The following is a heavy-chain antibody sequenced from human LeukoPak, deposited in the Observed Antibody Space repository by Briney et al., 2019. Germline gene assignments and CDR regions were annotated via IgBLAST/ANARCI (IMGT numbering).Heavy chain of an antibody. V-gene: IGHV3-23*01. CDR1: GFTFSSYA. D-gene: IGHD5-18*01. CDR2: ISGSGGST. Sequence: GGSLRHSCAASGFTFSSYAMSWVHQAPGKGLEWVSAISGSGGSTYYADSVKGRFTISRDNSKNTLYLQMNSLRAEDTAVYYCAKDPGYSYGPYWGQGTLVTVSS. J-gene: IGHJ4*02. CDR3: AKDPGYSYGPY.